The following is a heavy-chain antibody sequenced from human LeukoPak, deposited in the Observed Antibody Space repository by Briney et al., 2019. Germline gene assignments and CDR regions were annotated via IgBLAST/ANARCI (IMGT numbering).Heavy chain of an antibody. CDR1: GGSISSYY. Sequence: PSETLSLTCTVSGGSISSYYWSWIRQPPGKGLEWIGYIYYSGSTNYNPSLKSRVTISVDTSKNQFSLKPSSVTAADTAVYYCARGSIYYGSGSYQAHFDYWGQGTLVTVSS. CDR3: ARGSIYYGSGSYQAHFDY. CDR2: IYYSGST. V-gene: IGHV4-59*01. J-gene: IGHJ4*02. D-gene: IGHD3-10*01.